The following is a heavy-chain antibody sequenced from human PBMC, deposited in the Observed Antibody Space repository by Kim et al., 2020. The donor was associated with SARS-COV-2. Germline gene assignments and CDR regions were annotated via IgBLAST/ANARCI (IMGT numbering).Heavy chain of an antibody. D-gene: IGHD6-19*01. V-gene: IGHV4-34*01. J-gene: IGHJ4*01. CDR3: SRAGRQWLVRPIFYYFVY. CDR2: INHSGST. CDR1: GGSFSGYY. Sequence: SETLSLTCAVYGGSFSGYYWSWIRQPPGKGLEWVGEINHSGSTNYNPSLKSRVTISVDTSKNQFSLKLSSVMAADTAVFYYSRAGRQWLVRPIFYYFVY.